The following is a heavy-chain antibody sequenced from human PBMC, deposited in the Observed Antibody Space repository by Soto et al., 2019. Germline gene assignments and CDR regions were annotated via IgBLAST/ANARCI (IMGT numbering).Heavy chain of an antibody. D-gene: IGHD2-8*01. Sequence: ASVKVSCKASGYTFTIYYMHGVGQAPLQGLEWMGIINPSGGSTSYAQKFQGRVTMTRDTSTSTVYMELSSLRSEDTAVYYCARAIEMATMAYYFDYWGQGTLVTVSS. CDR3: ARAIEMATMAYYFDY. CDR2: INPSGGST. CDR1: GYTFTIYY. V-gene: IGHV1-46*01. J-gene: IGHJ4*02.